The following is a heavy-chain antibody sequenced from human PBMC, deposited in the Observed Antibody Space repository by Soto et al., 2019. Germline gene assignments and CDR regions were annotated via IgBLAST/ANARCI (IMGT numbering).Heavy chain of an antibody. Sequence: SETLSLTCAVYGGSFSGYYWSWIRQPPGKGLEWIGEINHSGSTNYNPSLKSRVTISVDTSKNQFSLKLSSVTAADTAVYYCARVGGLSCTNGVCYPYWGQGTLVTVSS. CDR3: ARVGGLSCTNGVCYPY. V-gene: IGHV4-34*01. CDR1: GGSFSGYY. CDR2: INHSGST. J-gene: IGHJ4*02. D-gene: IGHD2-8*01.